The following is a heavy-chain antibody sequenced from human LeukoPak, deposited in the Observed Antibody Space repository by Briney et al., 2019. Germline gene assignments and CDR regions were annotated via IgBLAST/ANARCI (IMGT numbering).Heavy chain of an antibody. V-gene: IGHV3-30*04. J-gene: IGHJ4*02. CDR1: GFTFSNFA. CDR3: AKDLEEYYDSSGYNCGDY. Sequence: GRSLRLSCAASGFTFSNFAMHWVRQAPGKGLEWVAIISYDGSNKYYADSVKGRFTISRDNSKNTLYLQMNSLRAEDTAVYYCAKDLEEYYDSSGYNCGDYWGQGTLVTVSS. D-gene: IGHD3-22*01. CDR2: ISYDGSNK.